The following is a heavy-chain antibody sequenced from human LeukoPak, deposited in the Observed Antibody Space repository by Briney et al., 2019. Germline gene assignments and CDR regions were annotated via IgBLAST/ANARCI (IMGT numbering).Heavy chain of an antibody. V-gene: IGHV3-7*03. Sequence: PGGSLRLSCAASGLTFSTYSMNWVRQAPGKGLEWVANIKQDGSKKSYVDSVKGRFTISRDNAKNPLYLQMNSLRTEDTAVYYCATTRGFDYWGQGTLVTVSS. CDR3: ATTRGFDY. CDR2: IKQDGSKK. J-gene: IGHJ4*02. D-gene: IGHD1-1*01. CDR1: GLTFSTYS.